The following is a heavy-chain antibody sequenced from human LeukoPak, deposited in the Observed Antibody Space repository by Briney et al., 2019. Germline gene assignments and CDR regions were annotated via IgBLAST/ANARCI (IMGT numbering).Heavy chain of an antibody. CDR2: VSSYNGDT. CDR3: AKDWHILTGRNCFDP. J-gene: IGHJ5*02. D-gene: IGHD3-9*01. Sequence: ASVKVSCEASGYTFTSYDISWVRQATGQGLEWMGWVSSYNGDTNYAQKFQGRVTMSTDTSTCTAYMELRSLTFDDTAIYYCAKDWHILTGRNCFDPWGQGTLVTVSS. V-gene: IGHV1-18*01. CDR1: GYTFTSYD.